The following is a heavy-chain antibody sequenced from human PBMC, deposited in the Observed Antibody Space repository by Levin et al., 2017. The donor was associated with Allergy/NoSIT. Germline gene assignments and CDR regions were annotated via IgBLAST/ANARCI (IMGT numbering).Heavy chain of an antibody. CDR2: IYYSGST. Sequence: SETLSLTCTVSGGSISSYYWSWIRQPPGKGLEWIGYIYYSGSTNYNPSLKSRVTISVDTSKNQFSLKLSSVTAADTAVYYCARGERGYSYGPRYDYWGQGTLVTVSS. CDR1: GGSISSYY. V-gene: IGHV4-59*01. J-gene: IGHJ4*02. D-gene: IGHD5-18*01. CDR3: ARGERGYSYGPRYDY.